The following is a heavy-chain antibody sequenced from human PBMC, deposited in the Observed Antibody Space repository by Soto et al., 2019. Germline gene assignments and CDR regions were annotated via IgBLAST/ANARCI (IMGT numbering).Heavy chain of an antibody. D-gene: IGHD3-3*01. Sequence: GGSLRLSCAASGFTFSNYWIHWVRQAPGKGPMWVSRINGVGTYTNYADSVRGRFSISRDNSENTVYLQMNSLRAEDTAMYYCVRDFRSSDGWGQGTPVTVSS. J-gene: IGHJ4*02. CDR2: INGVGTYT. CDR3: VRDFRSSDG. CDR1: GFTFSNYW. V-gene: IGHV3-74*01.